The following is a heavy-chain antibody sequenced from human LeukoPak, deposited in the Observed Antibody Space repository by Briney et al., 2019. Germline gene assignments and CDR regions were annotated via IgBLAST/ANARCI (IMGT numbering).Heavy chain of an antibody. V-gene: IGHV4-34*01. D-gene: IGHD3-10*01. J-gene: IGHJ4*02. CDR1: GGSFSGYY. CDR2: INHSGST. CDR3: ARDGSVLLWFGEPRASFDY. Sequence: SETLSLTCAVYGGSFSGYYWSWIRQPPGKGLEWIGEINHSGSTNYNPSLKSRVTISVDTSKNQFSLKLSSVTAADTAVYYCARDGSVLLWFGEPRASFDYWGQGTLVTVSS.